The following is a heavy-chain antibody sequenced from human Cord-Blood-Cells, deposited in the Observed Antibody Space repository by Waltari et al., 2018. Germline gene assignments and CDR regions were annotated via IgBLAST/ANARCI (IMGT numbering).Heavy chain of an antibody. J-gene: IGHJ2*01. Sequence: QVTLRESGPALVNPTQTLTLTCTFSGFSLRNSGMCVSWIRQPPGKALEWLALIDWDDDKYYSTSLKTRLTISKDTSKNQVVLTMTNMDPVDTATYYCARNSPTVGGAPNWYFDLWGRGTLVTVSS. D-gene: IGHD4-17*01. V-gene: IGHV2-70*01. CDR2: IDWDDDK. CDR1: GFSLRNSGMC. CDR3: ARNSPTVGGAPNWYFDL.